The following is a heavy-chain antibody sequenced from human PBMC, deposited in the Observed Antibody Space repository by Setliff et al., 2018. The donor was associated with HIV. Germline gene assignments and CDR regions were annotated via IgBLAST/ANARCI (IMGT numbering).Heavy chain of an antibody. J-gene: IGHJ3*02. V-gene: IGHV4-38-2*02. CDR1: GYSISSGDY. Sequence: PSETLSLTCTVSGYSISSGDYWGWIRQPPGKGLEWIGSIYHSGITYYNPSLKSRVTISVDTCKNQFSLKLSSVNASDTAVYYCARAEPDEIAFDSWGQGTMVTVSS. CDR3: ARAEPDEIAFDS. CDR2: IYHSGIT. D-gene: IGHD1-1*01.